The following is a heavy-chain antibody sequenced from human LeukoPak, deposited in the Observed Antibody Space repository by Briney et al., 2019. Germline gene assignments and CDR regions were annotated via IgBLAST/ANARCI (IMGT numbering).Heavy chain of an antibody. D-gene: IGHD3-16*01. J-gene: IGHJ4*02. CDR3: ASGPPVRLGELDY. Sequence: GASVKISCKASGSTISSSYFHWVRQAPGQGLEWMAIINPSVDGTNYAQRFQDRLTMTSDTSTSTVYMELSTLRSEDTAVYYCASGPPVRLGELDYWGQGTLVTVSS. V-gene: IGHV1-46*01. CDR1: GSTISSSY. CDR2: INPSVDGT.